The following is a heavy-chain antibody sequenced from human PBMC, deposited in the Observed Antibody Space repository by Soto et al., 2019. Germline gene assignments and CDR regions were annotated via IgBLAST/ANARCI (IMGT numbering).Heavy chain of an antibody. CDR1: GGSFSGYY. Sequence: SETLSLTCAVYGGSFSGYYWSWIRQPPGKGLEWIGEINHSGSTNYNPSLKSRVTISVDTSKNQFSLKLSSVTAADTAVYYCARGSGLENYYYMDVWGKGTTVTVSS. J-gene: IGHJ6*03. CDR3: ARGSGLENYYYMDV. V-gene: IGHV4-34*01. CDR2: INHSGST. D-gene: IGHD1-1*01.